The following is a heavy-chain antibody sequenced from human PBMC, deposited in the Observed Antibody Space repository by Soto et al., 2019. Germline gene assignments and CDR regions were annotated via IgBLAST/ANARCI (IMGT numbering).Heavy chain of an antibody. J-gene: IGHJ6*02. CDR1: GCTFTIEA. CDR2: INAGNGNT. V-gene: IGHV1-3*01. D-gene: IGHD1-20*01. Sequence: ASVQRYCKASGCTFTIEAAHWVRQVNGQRLEWMGWINAGNGNTKYSQKFQGRVTITRDTSASTAYMELSSLRSEDTAVYYCAIDKITPGGHFFQFGMDGWGQGNTVSVSS. CDR3: AIDKITPGGHFFQFGMDG.